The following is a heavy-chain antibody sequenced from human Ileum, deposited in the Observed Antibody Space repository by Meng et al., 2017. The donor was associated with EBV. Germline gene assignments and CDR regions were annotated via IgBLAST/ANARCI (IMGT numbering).Heavy chain of an antibody. CDR2: TYGSDI. CDR3: AYYRVGRGGVGS. V-gene: IGHV4-61*01. J-gene: IGHJ4*02. D-gene: IGHD3-16*01. CDR1: GGSVSSDCYH. Sequence: HVRGAGPGLVKPSESLSLTGSVSGGSVSSDCYHWSWIRQSPGRGLEWIGHTYGSDINYSPSFQSRVTISIDTAKNQLFLKLTSVTAADTAMYYCAYYRVGRGGVGSWGQGTLVTVSS.